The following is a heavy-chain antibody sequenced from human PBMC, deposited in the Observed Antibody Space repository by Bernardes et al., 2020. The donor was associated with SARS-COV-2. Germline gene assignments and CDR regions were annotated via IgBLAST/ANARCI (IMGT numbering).Heavy chain of an antibody. CDR1: GFTFSHYY. Sequence: GSLSLSRASSGFTFSHYYSSWIRPAPGKGLEWVSYISSSGSTIYYADTVKGRFTIPRDNAKNSQYLQMNSLRAEGTALYYCKRAITNVGPGDWGQGTLVTVSS. CDR2: ISSSGSTI. CDR3: KRAITNVGPGD. J-gene: IGHJ4*02. V-gene: IGHV3-11*01. D-gene: IGHD2-2*01.